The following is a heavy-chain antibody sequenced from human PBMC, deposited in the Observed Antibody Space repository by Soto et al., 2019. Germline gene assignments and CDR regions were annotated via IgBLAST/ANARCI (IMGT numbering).Heavy chain of an antibody. Sequence: QVQLVESGGGVVQPGRSLRLSCVGSGFSFSLASNALNWVRQAPGKGLEWVAVISFDGGNKFYADSVKGRFTISRDNSKNTLYLEMSSLRPDDTAVYYCAKRAVGTGAHLDSWGQGTLVSVSS. CDR2: ISFDGGNK. CDR3: AKRAVGTGAHLDS. D-gene: IGHD1-1*01. CDR1: GFSFSLASNA. J-gene: IGHJ4*02. V-gene: IGHV3-30-3*02.